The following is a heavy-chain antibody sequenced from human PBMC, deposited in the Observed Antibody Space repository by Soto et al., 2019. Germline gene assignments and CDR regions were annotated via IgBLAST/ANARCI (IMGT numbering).Heavy chain of an antibody. CDR2: ISAYNGNT. Sequence: ASVKVSCKASGYTFTSYGISWVRQAPGQGLEWMGWISAYNGNTNYAQKLQGRVTMTTDTSTSTAYMELRSLRSDDTAVYYCARDRSSVAGTNSWFDPWGQGTLVTVSS. J-gene: IGHJ5*02. CDR3: ARDRSSVAGTNSWFDP. V-gene: IGHV1-18*04. D-gene: IGHD6-19*01. CDR1: GYTFTSYG.